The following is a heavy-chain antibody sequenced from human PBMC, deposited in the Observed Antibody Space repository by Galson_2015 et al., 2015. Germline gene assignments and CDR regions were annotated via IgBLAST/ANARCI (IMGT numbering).Heavy chain of an antibody. CDR2: ISWDGGST. Sequence: SLRLSCAASGFTFDDYAMHWVRQAPGKGLEWVSLISWDGGSTYYADSVKGRFTISRDNSKNSLYLQMNSLRAEDTALYYCAKDKGGGFLQYYFDYWGQGTLVTVSS. D-gene: IGHD2-15*01. CDR1: GFTFDDYA. CDR3: AKDKGGGFLQYYFDY. V-gene: IGHV3-43D*03. J-gene: IGHJ4*02.